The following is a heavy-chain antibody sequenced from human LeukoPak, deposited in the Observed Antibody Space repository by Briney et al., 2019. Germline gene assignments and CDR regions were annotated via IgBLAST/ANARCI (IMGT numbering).Heavy chain of an antibody. CDR2: ISSSGSTI. D-gene: IGHD1-1*01. Sequence: GGSLRLSCAASGFTFSSYEMHWVRQAPGQGLEWVSYISSSGSTIYYADSVKGRFTISRDNAKNSLYLQMNSLRAEDTAIYYCARGGYNWNDRFDYWGQGTLVTVSS. CDR1: GFTFSSYE. V-gene: IGHV3-48*03. J-gene: IGHJ4*02. CDR3: ARGGYNWNDRFDY.